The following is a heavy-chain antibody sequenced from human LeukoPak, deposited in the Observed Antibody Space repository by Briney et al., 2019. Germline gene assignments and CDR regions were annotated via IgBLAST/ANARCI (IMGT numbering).Heavy chain of an antibody. J-gene: IGHJ6*02. CDR3: ARVRGSGYDPYYYYGMDV. CDR2: IYYSGST. D-gene: IGHD5-12*01. Sequence: SETLSLTCAVYGGSFSGYYWSWIRQPPGKGLEWIGYIYYSGSTNYNPSLKSRVTISVDTSKNQFSLKLSSVTAADTAMYYCARVRGSGYDPYYYYGMDVWGQGTTVTVSS. V-gene: IGHV4-59*01. CDR1: GGSFSGYY.